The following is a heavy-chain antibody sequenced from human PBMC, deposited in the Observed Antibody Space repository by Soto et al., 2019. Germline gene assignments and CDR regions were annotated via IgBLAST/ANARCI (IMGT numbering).Heavy chain of an antibody. Sequence: SLRLSCAASGFTFSSYWMHWVRQAPGKGLVWVSRINRDGSSTSHADSVKGRFTISRDNAKNTLYLQMNSLKAEDTAVYYCTREGSGSAMDVWGQGTTVTVSS. J-gene: IGHJ6*02. CDR3: TREGSGSAMDV. CDR1: GFTFSSYW. V-gene: IGHV3-74*01. CDR2: INRDGSST. D-gene: IGHD6-19*01.